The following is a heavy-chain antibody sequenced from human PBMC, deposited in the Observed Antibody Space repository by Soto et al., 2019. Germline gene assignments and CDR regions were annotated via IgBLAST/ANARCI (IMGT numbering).Heavy chain of an antibody. CDR3: ASDWWWRSSSSSWLYYYYYGMDV. V-gene: IGHV1-69*01. J-gene: IGHJ6*02. CDR2: IIPIFGTA. D-gene: IGHD6-6*01. CDR1: GGTFSSYA. Sequence: QVQLVQSGAEVKKPGSSVKVSCKASGGTFSSYAISWVRQAPGQGLEWMGGIIPIFGTANYAQKFQGRVTITADESTSTAYMELSSLRSEDTAVYYCASDWWWRSSSSSWLYYYYYGMDVWGQGTTVTVSS.